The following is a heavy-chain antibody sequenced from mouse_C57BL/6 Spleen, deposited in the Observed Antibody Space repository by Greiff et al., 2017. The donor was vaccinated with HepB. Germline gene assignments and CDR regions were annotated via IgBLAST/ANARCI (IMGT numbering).Heavy chain of an antibody. CDR2: INPSTGGT. D-gene: IGHD1-1*01. V-gene: IGHV1-42*01. Sequence: VQLQQSGPELVKPGASVKISCKASGYSFTGYYMNWVKQSPEKSLEWIGEINPSTGGTTYNQKFKAKATLTVDKSSSTAYMQLKSLTSEDSAVYYCARTTVPYAMDYWGQGTSVTVSS. CDR1: GYSFTGYY. CDR3: ARTTVPYAMDY. J-gene: IGHJ4*01.